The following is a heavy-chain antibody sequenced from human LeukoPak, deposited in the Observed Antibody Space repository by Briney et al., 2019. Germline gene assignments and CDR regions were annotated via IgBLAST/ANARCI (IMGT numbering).Heavy chain of an antibody. CDR2: IKQDESEE. V-gene: IGHV3-7*01. CDR3: ARDTSGPDY. J-gene: IGHJ4*02. D-gene: IGHD6-19*01. Sequence: GGSLRLSCAASGFTFSSYWTSWVRQAPGKGLEWVANIKQDESEEYYVDSVKGRFTISRDNAKNSLYLQMNSLRAKDTAVYYCARDTSGPDYWGQGTLVTVSS. CDR1: GFTFSSYW.